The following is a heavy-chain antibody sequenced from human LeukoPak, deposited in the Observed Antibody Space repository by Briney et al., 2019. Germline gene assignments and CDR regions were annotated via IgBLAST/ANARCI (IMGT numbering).Heavy chain of an antibody. J-gene: IGHJ4*02. V-gene: IGHV4-4*07. Sequence: SETLSITCSVSGGSISSYYWSWIRQPAGKGLEWIGRIYSSGSTNYNPSLKTRVTRSLYTSKNQFSLNLTTVTAADTAVYYCARTSARGAQFDYWGQGTLVTVSS. D-gene: IGHD3-10*01. CDR1: GGSISSYY. CDR2: IYSSGST. CDR3: ARTSARGAQFDY.